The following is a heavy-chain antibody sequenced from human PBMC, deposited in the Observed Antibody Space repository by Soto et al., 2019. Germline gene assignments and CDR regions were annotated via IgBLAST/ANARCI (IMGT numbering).Heavy chain of an antibody. D-gene: IGHD3-22*01. V-gene: IGHV4-30-4*01. CDR2: IYYSGST. CDR1: GGSISSGDYY. Sequence: QVQLQESGPGLVKPSQTLSLTCTVSGGSISSGDYYWSWIRQPPGKGLEWIGYIYYSGSTYYNPYLKSRVTISVDTSKNQFSLKLSSVTAADTAVYYCARGLYYYDSSGYSYYFDYWGQGTLVTVSS. J-gene: IGHJ4*02. CDR3: ARGLYYYDSSGYSYYFDY.